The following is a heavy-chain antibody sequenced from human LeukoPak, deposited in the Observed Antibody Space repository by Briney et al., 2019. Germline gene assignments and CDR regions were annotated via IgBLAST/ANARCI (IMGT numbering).Heavy chain of an antibody. CDR2: IYSCGST. CDR3: ARGEEVYYDFWRGYYFAY. D-gene: IGHD3-3*01. J-gene: IGHJ4*02. V-gene: IGHV3-53*01. Sequence: PGGSLRLSCAASGFTVSSNYMSCDRQAPGKGREWVSVIYSCGSTYYADSVKGRFTISRDNSKNTLYLQMNSLRAEATAVYYCARGEEVYYDFWRGYYFAYWGQGTLVTVSS. CDR1: GFTVSSNY.